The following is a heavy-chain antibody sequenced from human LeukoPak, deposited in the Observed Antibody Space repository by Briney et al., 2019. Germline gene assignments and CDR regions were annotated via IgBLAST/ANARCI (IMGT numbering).Heavy chain of an antibody. J-gene: IGHJ6*02. CDR3: AKETTAYIAGRYYDGMDA. CDR2: ICATGHTT. CDR1: GITSTNYA. Sequence: PGRSLRPSCAVSGITSTNYAMSWVRQAPGRGLGWVSVICATGHTTYYADSVRGRFTISRDNSNNTLYVQMNSLRAEDTAVYHCAKETTAYIAGRYYDGMDAWGRGTTVTVSS. V-gene: IGHV3-23*01. D-gene: IGHD6-6*01.